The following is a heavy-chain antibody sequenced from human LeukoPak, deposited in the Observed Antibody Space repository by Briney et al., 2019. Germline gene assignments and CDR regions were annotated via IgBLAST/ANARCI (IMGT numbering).Heavy chain of an antibody. CDR2: ISYDGSNK. CDR3: ASHDYGDF. J-gene: IGHJ4*02. V-gene: IGHV3-30-3*01. Sequence: LEWVAVISYDGSNKYYADSVKGRFTISRDNSKNTLYLQMNSLRAEDTAVYYCASHDYGDFWGQGTLVTVSS.